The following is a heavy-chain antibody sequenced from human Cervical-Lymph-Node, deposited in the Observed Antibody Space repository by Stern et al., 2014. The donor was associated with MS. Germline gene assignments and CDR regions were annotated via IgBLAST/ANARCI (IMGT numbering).Heavy chain of an antibody. CDR1: GFTFNSYW. J-gene: IGHJ5*02. D-gene: IGHD2-21*02. V-gene: IGHV3-74*01. Sequence: EVQLVESGGGLVQPGGSLRLSCAASGFTFNSYWMHWVRQAPGTGLVWVSRINSDVSSTSYADSVKGRFTISRDNAKNTLYLQMNSLRAEDTAVYYCARDPSYCGGDCYANWFDPWGQGTLVTVSS. CDR2: INSDVSST. CDR3: ARDPSYCGGDCYANWFDP.